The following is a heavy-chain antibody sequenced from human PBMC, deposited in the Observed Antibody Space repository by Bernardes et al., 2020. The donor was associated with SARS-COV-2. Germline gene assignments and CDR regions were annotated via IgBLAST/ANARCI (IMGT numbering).Heavy chain of an antibody. J-gene: IGHJ5*02. CDR3: ARERVVTKSSGWFDP. Sequence: SETLSLTCTVSGGSISLGGYSWNWIRQLPGSALEWIGYIYYTGSTYYNPSLESRVSMSVDTSKNQFSLNLISVTAADTAVYYCARERVVTKSSGWFDPWGQGMLVTVSS. CDR1: GGSISLGGYS. CDR2: IYYTGST. V-gene: IGHV4-31*03. D-gene: IGHD3-3*01.